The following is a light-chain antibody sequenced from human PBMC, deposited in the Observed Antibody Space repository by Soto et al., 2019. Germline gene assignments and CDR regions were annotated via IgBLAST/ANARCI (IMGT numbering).Light chain of an antibody. Sequence: QSALTQPRSVSGSPGQSVTISCTGTSIDVGGYNYVSWYQQHPGKAPKVMIYDVSGRPSGVPDRFSGSKSGNTASLTISGLQAEDEADYYCCSYAGSPRYVFGTGTKVTVL. V-gene: IGLV2-11*01. CDR1: SIDVGGYNY. J-gene: IGLJ1*01. CDR2: DVS. CDR3: CSYAGSPRYV.